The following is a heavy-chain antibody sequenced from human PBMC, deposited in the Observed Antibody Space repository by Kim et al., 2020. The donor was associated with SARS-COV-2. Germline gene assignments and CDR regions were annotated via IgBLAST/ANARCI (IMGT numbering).Heavy chain of an antibody. J-gene: IGHJ4*02. CDR2: GRT. CDR3: AKGWESFDF. D-gene: IGHD1-26*01. Sequence: GRTYYADSVKGRFTISRDNSKNRLYLQMNSLRAEDTAVYYCAKGWESFDFWGQGTLVTVSS. V-gene: IGHV3-23*01.